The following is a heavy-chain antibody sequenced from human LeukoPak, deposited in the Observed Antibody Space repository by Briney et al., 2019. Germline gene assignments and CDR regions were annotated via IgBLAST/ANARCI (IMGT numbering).Heavy chain of an antibody. J-gene: IGHJ4*02. V-gene: IGHV3-15*05. D-gene: IGHD5-12*01. CDR2: IKSKAEAGTT. Sequence: GGTLRLSCAMSGFTFSNAWMSWVRQAPGKGLEWVGRIKSKAEAGTTDYAAPVKGRFTISRDASKNILYLQMNSLKTEDTAVYYCIAGVADFYRYARDVWGPGTLVTVSS. CDR1: GFTFSNAW. CDR3: IAGVADFYRYARDV.